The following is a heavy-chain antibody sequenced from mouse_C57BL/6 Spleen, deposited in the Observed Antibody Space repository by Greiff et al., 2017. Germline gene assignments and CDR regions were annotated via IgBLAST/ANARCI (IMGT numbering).Heavy chain of an antibody. CDR1: GFTFSSYS. J-gene: IGHJ3*01. Sequence: EVKLMESGGGLVKPGGSLKLSCAASGFTFSSYSMSWVRQTPEKRLEWVATISDGGSYTYYPDNVKGRFTISRDNAKNNLYLQMSHLKSEDTAMYYCAGQPFAYWGQGTLVTVSA. V-gene: IGHV5-4*03. CDR3: AGQPFAY. CDR2: ISDGGSYT.